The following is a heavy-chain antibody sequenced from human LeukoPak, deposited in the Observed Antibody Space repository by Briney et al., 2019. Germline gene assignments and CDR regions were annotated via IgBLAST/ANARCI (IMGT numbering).Heavy chain of an antibody. J-gene: IGHJ4*02. CDR3: AKPPPDSSSWLFDY. Sequence: PGGSLRLSCAASGFTFSTYAMSWVRQAPGKGLEWVSTISGNGGTTYYADSVKGRFTISRDNSKNTLYLQINSLRVEDTAVYYCAKPPPDSSSWLFDYWGQGTLVTVSS. CDR2: ISGNGGTT. V-gene: IGHV3-23*01. D-gene: IGHD6-13*01. CDR1: GFTFSTYA.